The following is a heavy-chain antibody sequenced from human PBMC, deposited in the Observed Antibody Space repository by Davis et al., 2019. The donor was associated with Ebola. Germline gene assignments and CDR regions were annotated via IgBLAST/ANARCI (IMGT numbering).Heavy chain of an antibody. CDR2: INPNSGGT. V-gene: IGHV1-2*04. CDR1: GYTFTSYY. CDR3: ARDEGICSSTSCSYNWFDP. D-gene: IGHD2-2*01. J-gene: IGHJ5*02. Sequence: AASVKVSCKASGYTFTSYYMHWVRQAPGQGLEWMGWINPNSGGTNYAQKFQGWVTMTRDTSISTAYMELSRLRSDDTAVYYCARDEGICSSTSCSYNWFDPWGQGTLVTVSS.